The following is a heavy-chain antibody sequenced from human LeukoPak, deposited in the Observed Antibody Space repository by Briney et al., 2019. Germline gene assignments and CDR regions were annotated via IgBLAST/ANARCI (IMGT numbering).Heavy chain of an antibody. Sequence: ASVKVSCKASGYTFTGYYMHWVRQAPGQGLEWMGWINPNSGGTNYAQKFQGRVTMTRDTSISTACMELSRLRSDDTAVYYCAREGYITGTYYFDYWGQGTLVTVSS. D-gene: IGHD1/OR15-1a*01. J-gene: IGHJ4*02. V-gene: IGHV1-2*02. CDR2: INPNSGGT. CDR3: AREGYITGTYYFDY. CDR1: GYTFTGYY.